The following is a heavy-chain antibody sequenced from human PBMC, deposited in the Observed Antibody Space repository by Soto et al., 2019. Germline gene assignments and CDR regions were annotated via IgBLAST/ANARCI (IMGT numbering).Heavy chain of an antibody. D-gene: IGHD3-22*01. CDR2: IIPIFGTA. J-gene: IGHJ4*02. CDR1: GGTFRWYA. Sequence: SSVKVSCNASGGTFRWYAISWVRQAPGQGLEWMGGIIPIFGTANDAQRFQGRVRITADESTTTAYMELRSLRSEETAIYYCARGIHYDSSGYYYVYWGQGTLVTVSS. V-gene: IGHV1-69*13. CDR3: ARGIHYDSSGYYYVY.